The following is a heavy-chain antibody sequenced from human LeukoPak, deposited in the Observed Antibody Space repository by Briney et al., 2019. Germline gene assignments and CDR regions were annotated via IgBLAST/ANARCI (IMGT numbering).Heavy chain of an antibody. CDR1: GYSFTNYA. CDR2: INAGNGNT. D-gene: IGHD3-9*01. V-gene: IGHV1-3*01. J-gene: IGHJ4*02. CDR3: ARDGDDILTGYDPYFDY. Sequence: ASVKVSCKASGYSFTNYAVHWVRQAPGQRLEWMGWINAGNGNTKYSQKFQGRVTITRDTSASTAYMELSSLRSEDTAVYYCARDGDDILTGYDPYFDYWGQGTLVTVSS.